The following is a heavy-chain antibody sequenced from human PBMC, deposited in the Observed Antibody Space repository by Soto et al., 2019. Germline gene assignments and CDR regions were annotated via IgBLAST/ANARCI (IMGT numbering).Heavy chain of an antibody. J-gene: IGHJ6*03. D-gene: IGHD5-18*01. CDR3: ARAMVRYTYYYYYYMDV. V-gene: IGHV1-3*01. CDR1: GYTFTGYA. Sequence: QVQLVQSGAEVKKPGASVKVSCKASGYTFTGYAMHWVRQAPGQRLEWMGWINAGNGNTKYSQKFQGRVTITRDTSASTAYMELSSLRSEDTAVYYCARAMVRYTYYYYYYMDVWGKGTTVTVSS. CDR2: INAGNGNT.